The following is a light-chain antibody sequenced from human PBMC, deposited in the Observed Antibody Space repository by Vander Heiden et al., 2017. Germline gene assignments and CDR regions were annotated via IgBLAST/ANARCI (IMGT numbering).Light chain of an antibody. CDR3: QQRSTWPSYS. Sequence: TVSSRASQSVTTYFAWYQQKPGQPPRLLLSDATHRAAGIPGRFRGSGAGTDFTLTITSIEPEDFAVYYCQQRSTWPSYSFGQGTKLEIK. CDR1: QSVTTY. J-gene: IGKJ2*03. V-gene: IGKV3-11*01. CDR2: DAT.